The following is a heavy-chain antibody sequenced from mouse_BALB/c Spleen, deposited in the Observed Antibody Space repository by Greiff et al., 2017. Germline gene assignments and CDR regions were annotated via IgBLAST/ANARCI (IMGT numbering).Heavy chain of an antibody. D-gene: IGHD2-14*01. J-gene: IGHJ1*01. Sequence: EVQVVESGPELVKPGASVKISCKASGYTFTDYNMHWVKQSHGKSLEWIGYIYPYNGGTGYNQKFKSKATLTVDNSSSTAYMELRSLTSEDSAVYYCARSGRYDRYFDVWGAGTTVTVSS. V-gene: IGHV1S29*02. CDR2: IYPYNGGT. CDR1: GYTFTDYN. CDR3: ARSGRYDRYFDV.